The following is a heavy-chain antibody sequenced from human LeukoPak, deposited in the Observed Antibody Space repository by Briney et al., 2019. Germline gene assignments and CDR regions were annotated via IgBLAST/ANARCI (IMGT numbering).Heavy chain of an antibody. CDR1: GFTFSSYA. Sequence: GSLRLSCAASGFTFSSYAMSWVRQAPGKGLEWVSAISGSGGSTYYADSVKGRFTISRDNSKNTLYLQMNSLRAEDTAVYYCAKPTYYYDSSGYWAFDIWGQGTMVTVSS. CDR2: ISGSGGST. D-gene: IGHD3-22*01. J-gene: IGHJ3*02. V-gene: IGHV3-23*01. CDR3: AKPTYYYDSSGYWAFDI.